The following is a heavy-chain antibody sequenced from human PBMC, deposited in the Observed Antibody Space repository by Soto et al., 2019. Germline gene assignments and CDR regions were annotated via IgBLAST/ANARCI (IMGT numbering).Heavy chain of an antibody. CDR2: ISGTGCST. D-gene: IGHD7-27*01. J-gene: IGHJ4*02. Sequence: GVLRLSCEASGFTFSNYAMTWVRQVPGKGLEWVSTISGTGCSTYYADSVKGRFTISRDNSKNTLYLLMNSLRAEDRAIYYCAKGLGGSGVPTLDYWVQGTLVTVSS. CDR1: GFTFSNYA. V-gene: IGHV3-23*01. CDR3: AKGLGGSGVPTLDY.